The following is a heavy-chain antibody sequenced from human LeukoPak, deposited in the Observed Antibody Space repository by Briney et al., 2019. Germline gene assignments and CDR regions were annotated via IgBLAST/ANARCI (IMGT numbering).Heavy chain of an antibody. D-gene: IGHD4-17*01. J-gene: IGHJ6*02. V-gene: IGHV3-23*01. Sequence: GGSLRLSRAASEFSFSSYAMSWVRQAPGKGLEWVSAISGSGGSTYYADSVKGRFTISRDNSKNTLYLQMNSLRAEDTAVYYCARDPPYGDYYYGMDVWGQGTTVTVSS. CDR2: ISGSGGST. CDR3: ARDPPYGDYYYGMDV. CDR1: EFSFSSYA.